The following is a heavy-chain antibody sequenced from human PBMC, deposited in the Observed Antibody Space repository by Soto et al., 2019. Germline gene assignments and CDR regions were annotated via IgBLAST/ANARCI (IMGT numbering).Heavy chain of an antibody. J-gene: IGHJ4*02. CDR2: IGVSSDA. Sequence: EVQLLESGGGLVQPGESLRLSCAASGFTFSSYAMSWARQAPGKGLEWVSSIGVSSDAYYADSVKGRFTISRDNSRNNLYLQMNSLRAEDTALYYCAKNYFFDSWGQGTLVTVSS. V-gene: IGHV3-23*01. CDR1: GFTFSSYA. CDR3: AKNYFFDS.